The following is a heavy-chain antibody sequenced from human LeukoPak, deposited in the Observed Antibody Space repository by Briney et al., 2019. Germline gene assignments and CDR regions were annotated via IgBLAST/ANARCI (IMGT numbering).Heavy chain of an antibody. CDR1: GFTFSSYA. V-gene: IGHV3-23*01. CDR2: ISGSGGST. CDR3: AKDRGMLRIAAAGTLDY. D-gene: IGHD6-13*01. Sequence: GGSLRLSCAASGFTFSSYAMSWVRQAPGKGLEWVSAISGSGGSTYYAGSVKGRFTISRDNSKNTLYLQMNSLRAEDTAVYYCAKDRGMLRIAAAGTLDYWGQGTLVTVSS. J-gene: IGHJ4*02.